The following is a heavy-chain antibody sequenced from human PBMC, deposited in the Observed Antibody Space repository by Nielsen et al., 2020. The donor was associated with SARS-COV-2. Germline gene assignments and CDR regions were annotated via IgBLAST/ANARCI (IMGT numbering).Heavy chain of an antibody. Sequence: SETLSLTCAVYGGSFSDYHWTWIRQPPGKGLEWIGEISHTGSTKYNSSLQSRVTISEDTSKNQFFLKLTSVTAADRATYYCARDYYGDYLDGFDFWGHGTMVTVSS. CDR1: GGSFSDYH. D-gene: IGHD4-17*01. CDR3: ARDYYGDYLDGFDF. J-gene: IGHJ3*01. V-gene: IGHV4-34*01. CDR2: ISHTGST.